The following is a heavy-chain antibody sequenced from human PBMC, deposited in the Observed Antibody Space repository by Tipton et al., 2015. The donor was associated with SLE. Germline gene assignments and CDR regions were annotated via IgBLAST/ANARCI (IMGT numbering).Heavy chain of an antibody. CDR2: INHSGST. J-gene: IGHJ6*03. Sequence: TLSLTCAVYGGSFSGYYWSWIRQPPGKGLEWIGEINHSGSTNYNPSLKSRVTISLDTSKNQFSLKLSSVTAADTAVYYCARDYYDFWRGYSYYMDVWGKGTTVTVSS. CDR1: GGSFSGYY. CDR3: ARDYYDFWRGYSYYMDV. D-gene: IGHD3-3*01. V-gene: IGHV4-34*01.